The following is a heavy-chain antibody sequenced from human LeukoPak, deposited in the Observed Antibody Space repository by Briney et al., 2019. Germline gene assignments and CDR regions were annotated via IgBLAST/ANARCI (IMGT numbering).Heavy chain of an antibody. Sequence: PSETLSLTCIVYGGSISRSSYYLGWIRQPPGKGPAWIGSISFSGNTYYNPSLNSRVTISVDTSKNHFSLRLSSVTAADTAVYYCARFFSGYNSYYYYGMDVWGQGTTVTVSS. D-gene: IGHD5-12*01. CDR2: ISFSGNT. CDR1: GGSISRSSYY. V-gene: IGHV4-39*02. CDR3: ARFFSGYNSYYYYGMDV. J-gene: IGHJ6*02.